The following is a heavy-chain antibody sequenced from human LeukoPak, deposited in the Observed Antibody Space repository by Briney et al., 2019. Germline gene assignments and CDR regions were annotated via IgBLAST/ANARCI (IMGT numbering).Heavy chain of an antibody. D-gene: IGHD3-10*01. V-gene: IGHV3-9*01. J-gene: IGHJ4*02. CDR1: GFTFDDYA. CDR3: ARRAGDAPDSYYFDC. Sequence: GGSLRLSCAASGFTFDDYAMHWGRQAPGKGLEWVSGISWNSGSIGYADSVKGRFTISRDNAKNSLYLQMNSLRAEDTALYYCARRAGDAPDSYYFDCWGQGTLVTVSS. CDR2: ISWNSGSI.